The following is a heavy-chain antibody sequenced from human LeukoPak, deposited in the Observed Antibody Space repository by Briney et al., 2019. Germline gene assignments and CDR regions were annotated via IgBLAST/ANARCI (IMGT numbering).Heavy chain of an antibody. CDR1: GGSISSSSYY. CDR2: IYYSGGT. J-gene: IGHJ4*02. CDR3: ARLYHDFWSGYPAYYFDY. Sequence: SETLSLTCTVSGGSISSSSYYWGWIRQPPGKGLEWIGSIYYSGGTYYNPSLKSRVTISVDTSKNQFSLKLSSVTAADTAVYYCARLYHDFWSGYPAYYFDYWGQGTLVTVSS. D-gene: IGHD3-3*01. V-gene: IGHV4-39*01.